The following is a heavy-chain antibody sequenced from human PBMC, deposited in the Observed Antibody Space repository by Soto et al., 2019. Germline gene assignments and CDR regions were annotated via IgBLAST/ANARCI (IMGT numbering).Heavy chain of an antibody. V-gene: IGHV5-51*01. CDR3: ARSVVVAAGDRGYSYGSYYYYGMDV. Sequence: PGESLKISCKGSGYSFTSYWIGWVRQMPGKGLEWMGIIYPGDSDTRYSPSFQGQVTISADKSISTAYLQWSSLKASDTAMYYCARSVVVAAGDRGYSYGSYYYYGMDVWGQGTTVT. CDR2: IYPGDSDT. J-gene: IGHJ6*02. D-gene: IGHD5-18*01. CDR1: GYSFTSYW.